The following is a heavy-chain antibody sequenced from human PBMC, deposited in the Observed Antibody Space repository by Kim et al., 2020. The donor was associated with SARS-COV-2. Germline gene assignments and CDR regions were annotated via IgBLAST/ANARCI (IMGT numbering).Heavy chain of an antibody. J-gene: IGHJ4*02. Sequence: GRSLRLSCAASGFTFSSYAMHWVRQAPGKGLEWVAVISYDGSNKYYADSVKGRFTISRDNSKNTLYLQMNSLRAEDTAVYYCAREIDPARDLLWLRGLSYWGQGTLVTVSS. CDR2: ISYDGSNK. D-gene: IGHD5-18*01. CDR3: AREIDPARDLLWLRGLSY. V-gene: IGHV3-30*04. CDR1: GFTFSSYA.